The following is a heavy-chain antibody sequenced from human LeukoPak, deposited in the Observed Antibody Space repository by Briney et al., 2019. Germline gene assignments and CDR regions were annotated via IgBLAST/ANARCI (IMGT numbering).Heavy chain of an antibody. D-gene: IGHD2-21*02. V-gene: IGHV3-23*01. CDR2: ISNSDDST. J-gene: IGHJ6*03. CDR3: AKNPRASGGDWFYFYMDV. Sequence: PGESLRLSCAASGFPFSSYAMSWVRRAPGKGLEWVSTISNSDDSTYYADSVKGRFTISRDNSKNTLYLQMNSLRAEDTAIYYCAKNPRASGGDWFYFYMDVWGKGTTVTISS. CDR1: GFPFSSYA.